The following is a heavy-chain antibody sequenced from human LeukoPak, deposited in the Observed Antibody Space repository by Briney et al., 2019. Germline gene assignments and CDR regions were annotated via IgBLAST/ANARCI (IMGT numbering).Heavy chain of an antibody. CDR3: ARVRGASSSSWYFDY. D-gene: IGHD6-13*01. CDR1: GFIFSSYG. CDR2: ISYVGSDK. V-gene: IGHV3-30*03. J-gene: IGHJ4*02. Sequence: GGSLRLSCAASGFIFSSYGMHWVRQAPGKGLEWVAVISYVGSDKYYTDSVRGRFTISRDNSKNTLYLQMNSLRAEDTAVYYCARVRGASSSSWYFDYWGQGTLVTVSS.